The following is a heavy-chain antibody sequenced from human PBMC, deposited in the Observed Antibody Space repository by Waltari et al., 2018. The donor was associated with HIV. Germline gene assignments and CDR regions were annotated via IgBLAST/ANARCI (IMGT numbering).Heavy chain of an antibody. D-gene: IGHD3-10*01. Sequence: EVQLVESGGGLVQPGGSLRLSGAASGFTFGSYWMSWVRQAPGKGMEWVANIKQDGSEKYYVDSVNGRFTISRDNAENSLYLQMNSLRAEDTAVYYCARGGFYGSGSKVNWGQGTLVTVSS. CDR1: GFTFGSYW. V-gene: IGHV3-7*04. J-gene: IGHJ4*02. CDR3: ARGGFYGSGSKVN. CDR2: IKQDGSEK.